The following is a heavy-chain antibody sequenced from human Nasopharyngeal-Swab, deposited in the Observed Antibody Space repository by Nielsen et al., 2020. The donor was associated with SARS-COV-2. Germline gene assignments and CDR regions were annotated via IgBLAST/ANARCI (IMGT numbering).Heavy chain of an antibody. CDR2: IYYGGST. J-gene: IGHJ4*02. D-gene: IGHD3-22*01. Sequence: WIRQPPGKGLEWIGSIYYGGSTYYNPSLKSRVTISLDTSQNKFSLKLMSGTAADTAVYYCARPGYDSSGYTSYFDYWGQGTLVTVSS. CDR3: ARPGYDSSGYTSYFDY. V-gene: IGHV4-39*01.